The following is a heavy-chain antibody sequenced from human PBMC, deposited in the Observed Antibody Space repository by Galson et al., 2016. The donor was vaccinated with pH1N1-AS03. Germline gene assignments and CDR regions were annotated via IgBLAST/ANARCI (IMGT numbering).Heavy chain of an antibody. D-gene: IGHD1-26*01. CDR2: IIAIFRTT. CDR3: ARGRGYHLRDTTDY. V-gene: IGHV1-69*01. J-gene: IGHJ4*02. CDR1: GGTFNSNA. Sequence: CKASGGTFNSNAISWVRQAPGQGLEWVGGIIAIFRTTIYAQKFQGKVTITADEFMRTVNMELSSLTSEDTAVYYCARGRGYHLRDTTDYWVLGTLVTVSS.